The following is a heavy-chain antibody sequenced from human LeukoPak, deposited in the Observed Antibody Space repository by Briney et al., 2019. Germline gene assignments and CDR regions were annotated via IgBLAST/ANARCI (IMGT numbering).Heavy chain of an antibody. CDR1: GFTFDDYV. CDR3: AKERAGYGAGIDD. V-gene: IGHV3-43D*03. D-gene: IGHD1-1*01. Sequence: GGSLRLSCAASGFTFDDYVMYWVRQAPGKGLEWVSLINWDGGGTYYADSVKGRFTISRDNSKNSLYLQMNSLRVEDTALYYCAKERAGYGAGIDDWGQGTLATVSS. J-gene: IGHJ4*02. CDR2: INWDGGGT.